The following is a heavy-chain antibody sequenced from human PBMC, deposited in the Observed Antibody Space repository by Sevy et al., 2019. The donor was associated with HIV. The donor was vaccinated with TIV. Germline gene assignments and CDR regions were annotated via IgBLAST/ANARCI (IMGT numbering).Heavy chain of an antibody. V-gene: IGHV3-9*01. CDR1: GFSFHEYA. CDR2: ISWNSGSI. Sequence: GGSLRLSCAASGFSFHEYAMHWVRQAPGKGLEWVAGISWNSGSIGYADSVKGRFTISRDIAMQSIHLQMTSLRADDTALYYWAKDHSRGIDSLISYSYYFYYYGLDVLGQGTTVTVTS. J-gene: IGHJ6*02. D-gene: IGHD2-21*01. CDR3: AKDHSRGIDSLISYSYYFYYYGLDV.